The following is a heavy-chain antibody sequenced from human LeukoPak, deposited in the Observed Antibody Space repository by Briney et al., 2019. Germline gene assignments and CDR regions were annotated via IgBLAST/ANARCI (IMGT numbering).Heavy chain of an antibody. D-gene: IGHD5-24*01. CDR1: GFTFSSYA. Sequence: PGGSLRLSCAASGFTFSSYAMHWVRQAPGKGLEWVAVTSYDGSNKYYADSVKGRFTISRDNSKNTLYLQMNSLRAEDTAVYYCARESGWLQPIFDYWGQGTLVTVSS. V-gene: IGHV3-30*04. J-gene: IGHJ4*02. CDR2: TSYDGSNK. CDR3: ARESGWLQPIFDY.